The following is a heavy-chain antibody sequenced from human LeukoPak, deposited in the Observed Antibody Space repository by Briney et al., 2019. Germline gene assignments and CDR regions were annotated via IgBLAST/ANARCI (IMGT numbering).Heavy chain of an antibody. D-gene: IGHD2-15*01. CDR2: INHSGST. V-gene: IGHV4-39*07. J-gene: IGHJ4*02. CDR3: ASLGGSLYYFDY. CDR1: GGSISSSSYY. Sequence: SETLSLTCTVSGGSISSSSYYWSWIRQPPGKGLEWIGEINHSGSTNYNPSLKSRVTISVDTSKNQFSLKLSSVTAADTAVYYGASLGGSLYYFDYWGQGTLVTVSS.